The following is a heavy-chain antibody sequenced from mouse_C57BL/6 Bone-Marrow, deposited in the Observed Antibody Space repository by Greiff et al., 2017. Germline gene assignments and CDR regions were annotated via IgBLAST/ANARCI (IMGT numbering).Heavy chain of an antibody. CDR2: LSDGGSYT. V-gene: IGHV5-4*01. Sequence: EVQRVESGGGLVKPGGSLKLSCAASGFTFSSYAMSWVRQTPEKRLEWVATLSDGGSYTYYPDNVKGRFTISRDNAKNNLYLQMSHLKSEDTAMYYCARDWDVAYWGQGTLVTVSA. D-gene: IGHD4-1*01. CDR1: GFTFSSYA. J-gene: IGHJ3*01. CDR3: ARDWDVAY.